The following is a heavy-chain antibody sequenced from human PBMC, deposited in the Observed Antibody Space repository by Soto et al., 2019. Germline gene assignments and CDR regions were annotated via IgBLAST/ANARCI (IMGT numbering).Heavy chain of an antibody. CDR2: INGDGRST. V-gene: IGHV3-74*01. CDR1: GFTFGNYW. D-gene: IGHD1-1*01. CDR3: ARGTWNFYYFDY. J-gene: IGHJ4*02. Sequence: GGSLRVSCAASGFTFGNYWRHWVRQVPGKGLVWGSRINGDGRSTNYAESVKGRFTISRDNAKNTLYLQMTSLRAEDTAVYYCARGTWNFYYFDYWGLGTLVTVSS.